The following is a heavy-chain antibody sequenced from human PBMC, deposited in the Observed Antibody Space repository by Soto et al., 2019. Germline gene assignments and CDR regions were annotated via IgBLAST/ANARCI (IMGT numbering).Heavy chain of an antibody. CDR3: ARDGSGITLSRLVNRAGSYYYGMDV. CDR1: GYTFTGYY. V-gene: IGHV1-2*04. CDR2: INPNSGGT. J-gene: IGHJ6*02. D-gene: IGHD3-3*01. Sequence: ASVKVSCKASGYTFTGYYMHWVRQAPGQGLEWMGWINPNSGGTNYAQKFQGWVTMTRDTSISTAYMELSRLRSDDTAVYYCARDGSGITLSRLVNRAGSYYYGMDVWGQGTTVTVS.